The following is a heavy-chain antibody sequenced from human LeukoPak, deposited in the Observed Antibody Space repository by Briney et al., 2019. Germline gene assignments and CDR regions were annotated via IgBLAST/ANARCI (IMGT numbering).Heavy chain of an antibody. CDR1: GFTFSSYG. CDR3: AKLFGATPNTDY. J-gene: IGHJ4*02. Sequence: PGGSRSLSCAASGFTFSSYGMHWFRQAPGKGLEWVAVISYDGSNKYYADSVKGRFTISRDNSKNTLYLQMNSLRAEDTAVYYCAKLFGATPNTDYWGQGTLVTVSS. V-gene: IGHV3-30*18. CDR2: ISYDGSNK. D-gene: IGHD1-26*01.